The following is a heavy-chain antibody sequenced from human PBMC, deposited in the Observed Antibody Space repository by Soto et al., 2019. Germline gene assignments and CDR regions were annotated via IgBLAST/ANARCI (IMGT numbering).Heavy chain of an antibody. V-gene: IGHV4-59*01. CDR2: IYYSGST. J-gene: IGHJ4*02. CDR1: GGSISSYY. CDR3: ARVSRRGDGTRGIDY. Sequence: SETLSLTCTVSGGSISSYYWSWIRQPPGKGLEWIGYIYYSGSTNYNPSLKSRVTISVDTSKNQFSLKLSSVTAADTAVYYCARVSRRGDGTRGIDYWGQGTLVTISS. D-gene: IGHD3-10*01.